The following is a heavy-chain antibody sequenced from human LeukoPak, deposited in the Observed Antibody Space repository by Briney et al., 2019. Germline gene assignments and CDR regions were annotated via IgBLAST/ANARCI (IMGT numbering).Heavy chain of an antibody. CDR3: ARAIPYDGNAFDI. CDR1: GYTFTSYG. J-gene: IGHJ3*02. Sequence: ASVKVSCKASGYTFTSYGISWVRQAPGQGLEWMGWISAYNGNTNYAQKLQGRVTMTTDTSTSTAYMELSSLRSEDTAVYYCARAIPYDGNAFDIWGQGTMVTVSS. V-gene: IGHV1-18*01. D-gene: IGHD5-12*01. CDR2: ISAYNGNT.